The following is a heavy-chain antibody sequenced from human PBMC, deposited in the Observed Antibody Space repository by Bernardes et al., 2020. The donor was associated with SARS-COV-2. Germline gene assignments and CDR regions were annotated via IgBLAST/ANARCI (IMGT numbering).Heavy chain of an antibody. Sequence: ASVKVSCKASGYTFTGYYIHWVRQAPGQGLEWMGWINPNSGGTNSAQKFQGWVTMTRDTSITTAYMELSRLTSDDTAVYYCARSYSSSFSAFEIWGQGTMVTVSS. CDR2: INPNSGGT. V-gene: IGHV1-2*04. CDR3: ARSYSSSFSAFEI. D-gene: IGHD6-13*01. J-gene: IGHJ3*02. CDR1: GYTFTGYY.